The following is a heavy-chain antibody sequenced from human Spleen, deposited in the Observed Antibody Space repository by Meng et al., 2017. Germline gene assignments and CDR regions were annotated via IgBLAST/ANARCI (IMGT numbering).Heavy chain of an antibody. CDR2: INPNSGGS. CDR1: GYSFTGFY. V-gene: IGHV1-2*06. CDR3: ARDEDISAAGKLFGDY. Sequence: ASVKVSCKASGYSFTGFYIHWVRQAPGQGLEWMGLINPNSGGSNYAQKFQGRVTMTVDTSISTAYMELSGLRSDDTAMYYCARDEDISAAGKLFGDYWGQGTLVTVSS. D-gene: IGHD6-25*01. J-gene: IGHJ4*02.